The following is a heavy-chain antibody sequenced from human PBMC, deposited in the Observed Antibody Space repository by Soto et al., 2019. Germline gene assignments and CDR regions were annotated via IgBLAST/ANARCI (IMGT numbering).Heavy chain of an antibody. J-gene: IGHJ6*02. Sequence: GASVKVSCKASGYTFTSYAMHWVRQAPGQRLEWMGWINAGNGNTKYSQKFQGRVTITRDTSASTAYMELSSLRSEDTAVYYCARAIRLPYSGYDSYYYYGMDVWGQGTTVTVPS. CDR1: GYTFTSYA. CDR3: ARAIRLPYSGYDSYYYYGMDV. CDR2: INAGNGNT. V-gene: IGHV1-3*01. D-gene: IGHD5-12*01.